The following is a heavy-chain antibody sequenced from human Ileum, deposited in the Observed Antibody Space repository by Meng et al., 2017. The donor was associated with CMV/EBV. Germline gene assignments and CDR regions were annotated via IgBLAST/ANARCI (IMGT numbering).Heavy chain of an antibody. D-gene: IGHD2-2*01. V-gene: IGHV3-30*02. J-gene: IGHJ4*02. Sequence: GESLKISCAASGFTFSSYGMHWVRQAPGKGLEWVAFIRYDGSNKYYADSVKGRFTSYRDNSKNTLYLQMNSLRAEDTAVYYCAKTTYQLLLLWDPPFDYWGQGTLVTVSS. CDR1: GFTFSSYG. CDR3: AKTTYQLLLLWDPPFDY. CDR2: IRYDGSNK.